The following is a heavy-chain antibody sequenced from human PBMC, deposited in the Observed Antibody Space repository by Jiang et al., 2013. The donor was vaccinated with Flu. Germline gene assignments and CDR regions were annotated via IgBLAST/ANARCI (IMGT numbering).Heavy chain of an antibody. D-gene: IGHD3-10*01. V-gene: IGHV1-8*01. CDR2: MNPNSGNT. Sequence: VRQATGQGLEWMGWMNPNSGNTGYAQKFQGRVTMTRNTSISTAYMELSSLRSEDTAVYYCARTSSYGSGDYWGQGTLVTVSS. CDR3: ARTSSYGSGDY. J-gene: IGHJ4*02.